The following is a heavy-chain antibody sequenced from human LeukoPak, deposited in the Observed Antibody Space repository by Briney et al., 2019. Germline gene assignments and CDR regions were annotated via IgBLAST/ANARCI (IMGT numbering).Heavy chain of an antibody. J-gene: IGHJ6*03. V-gene: IGHV1-46*01. CDR3: ARGGYGDYYYYYYMDV. D-gene: IGHD4-17*01. Sequence: AASVKVSCKASGYTFTSYYMHWVRQAPGQGLEWMGIINPSGGSTSYAQKFQGRVTMTRDTSTSTVYMELSSLRSEDTAVYYCARGGYGDYYYYYYMDVWGKGTTVTISS. CDR2: INPSGGST. CDR1: GYTFTSYY.